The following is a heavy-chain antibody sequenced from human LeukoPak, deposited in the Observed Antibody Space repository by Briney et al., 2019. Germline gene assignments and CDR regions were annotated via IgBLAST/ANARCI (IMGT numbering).Heavy chain of an antibody. Sequence: ASVKVSCKVSGYTFTSYGISWVRQAPGQGLEWMGWISAYNGNTNYAQKLQGRVTMTTDTSTSTAYMELRSLRSDDTAVYYCARAATYYYDSSGYYSLPLPFDYWGQGTLVTVSS. V-gene: IGHV1-18*01. CDR2: ISAYNGNT. D-gene: IGHD3-22*01. CDR3: ARAATYYYDSSGYYSLPLPFDY. J-gene: IGHJ4*02. CDR1: GYTFTSYG.